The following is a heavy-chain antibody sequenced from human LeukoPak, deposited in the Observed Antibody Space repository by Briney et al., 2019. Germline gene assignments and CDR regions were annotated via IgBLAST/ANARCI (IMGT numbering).Heavy chain of an antibody. D-gene: IGHD5-18*01. V-gene: IGHV1-18*01. CDR3: ASAAMVTNWFDP. CDR2: ISAYNGNT. J-gene: IGHJ5*02. Sequence: SSVKVSCKASGGTFSSYTISWVRQAPGQGLEWMGWISAYNGNTNYAQKLQGRVTMTTDTSTSTAYMGLRSLRSDDTAVYYCASAAMVTNWFDPWGQGTLVTVSS. CDR1: GGTFSSYT.